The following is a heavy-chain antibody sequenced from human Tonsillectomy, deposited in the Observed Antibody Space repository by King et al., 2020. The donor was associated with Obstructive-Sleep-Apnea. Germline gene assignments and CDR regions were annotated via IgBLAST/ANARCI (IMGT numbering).Heavy chain of an antibody. CDR1: GGSISSYY. CDR3: ARHYGFDWYQYAFDI. V-gene: IGHV4-59*08. J-gene: IGHJ3*02. D-gene: IGHD3-9*01. Sequence: QLQESGPGLVKPSETLSLTCTVSGGSISSYYWSWIRQPPGKGLEWIGYIYYSGSTNYNPSLKSRVTISVDTSKNQFSLKLSSVTAADTAVYYCARHYGFDWYQYAFDIWGQGTMVTVSS. CDR2: IYYSGST.